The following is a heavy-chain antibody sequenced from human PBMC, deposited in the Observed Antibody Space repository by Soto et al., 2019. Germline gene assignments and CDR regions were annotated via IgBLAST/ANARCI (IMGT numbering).Heavy chain of an antibody. CDR3: ARSQGSIPSLELYYYYYYGMDV. D-gene: IGHD2-2*01. J-gene: IGHJ6*02. V-gene: IGHV1-69*01. CDR2: IIPISGTA. CDR1: GGTFSSYA. Sequence: QVQLVQSGAEVKKPGSSVKVSCKASGGTFSSYAISWVRQAPGQGLEWMGGIIPISGTANYAQKFQGRVTINAEETTSTAYMELSSLRSEDTAVYYCARSQGSIPSLELYYYYYYGMDVWGQGTTVTVSS.